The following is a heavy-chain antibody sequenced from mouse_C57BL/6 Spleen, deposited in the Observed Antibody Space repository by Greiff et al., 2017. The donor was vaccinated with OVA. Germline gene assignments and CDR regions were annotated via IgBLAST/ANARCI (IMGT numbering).Heavy chain of an antibody. J-gene: IGHJ2*01. CDR1: GYTFTSYG. D-gene: IGHD1-1*01. CDR2: IYPRSGNS. Sequence: QVQLQQSGAELARPGASVKLSCKASGYTFTSYGISWVKQRTGQGLEWIGEIYPRSGNSYYNEKFKGKATLTADKSSSTAYMELRSLTSEDSAVYFCARGDYGSRDYCDYWGQGTTLTVSS. V-gene: IGHV1-81*01. CDR3: ARGDYGSRDYCDY.